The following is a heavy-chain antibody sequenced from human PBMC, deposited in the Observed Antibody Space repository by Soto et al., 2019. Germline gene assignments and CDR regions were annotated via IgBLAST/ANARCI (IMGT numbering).Heavy chain of an antibody. CDR3: VTEGLAADFDS. D-gene: IGHD6-13*01. CDR2: IRGDGSMT. CDR1: GFTFSNYW. Sequence: GGSLRLSCAASGFTFSNYWMHWVRQAPGKGLVWVSRIRGDGSMTNYADSVKGRFTISRDNAKNTLHVQMNSLRAEDTAVYYCVTEGLAADFDSWGQGTLVTVSS. J-gene: IGHJ4*02. V-gene: IGHV3-74*01.